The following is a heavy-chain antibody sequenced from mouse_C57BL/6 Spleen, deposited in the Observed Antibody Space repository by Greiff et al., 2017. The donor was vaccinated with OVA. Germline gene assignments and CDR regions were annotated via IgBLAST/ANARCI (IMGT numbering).Heavy chain of an antibody. CDR3: VRHANYNYAMDY. CDR1: GFSFNTYA. V-gene: IGHV10-1*01. Sequence: EVKLVESGGGLVQPKGSLKLSCAASGFSFNTYAMNWVRQAPGKGLEWVARIRSKSNNYATYYADSVKDRFTISRDDSESRLYLQMNNLKTEDTAMYYCVRHANYNYAMDYWGQGTSVTVSS. D-gene: IGHD2-12*01. J-gene: IGHJ4*01. CDR2: IRSKSNNYAT.